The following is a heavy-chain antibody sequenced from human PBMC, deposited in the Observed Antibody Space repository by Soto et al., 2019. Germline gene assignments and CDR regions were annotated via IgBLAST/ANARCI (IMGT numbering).Heavy chain of an antibody. CDR1: GYTFTRYG. V-gene: IGHV1-18*01. CDR3: ARKGQPPFYYYGMDV. J-gene: IGHJ6*02. Sequence: ASVKVSCKASGYTFTRYGISWVRQAPGQGLEWMGWISGYNGDTKYAQKFQGRVTMTIDTSTTTVYMELRSLTSDDPAVYYCARKGQPPFYYYGMDVWGQGTTVTVSS. CDR2: ISGYNGDT.